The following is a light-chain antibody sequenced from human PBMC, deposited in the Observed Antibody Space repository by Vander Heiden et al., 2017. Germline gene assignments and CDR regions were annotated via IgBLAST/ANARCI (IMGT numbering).Light chain of an antibody. Sequence: DIVMTPSPLSLPVTPGEPASISCRSSQSLLHSNGYNYLDWYLQKPGQSPQLLIYLGSNRASGVPDRFSGSGSGTDFTLKISRVEAEDVGVYYCRQALQTPRTFGQGTKLEIK. CDR1: QSLLHSNGYNY. V-gene: IGKV2-28*01. CDR3: RQALQTPRT. J-gene: IGKJ2*02. CDR2: LGS.